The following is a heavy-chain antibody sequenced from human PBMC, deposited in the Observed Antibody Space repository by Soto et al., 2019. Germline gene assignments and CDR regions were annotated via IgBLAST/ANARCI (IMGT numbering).Heavy chain of an antibody. D-gene: IGHD1-7*01. CDR2: IIPIFGTA. J-gene: IGHJ6*02. V-gene: IGHV1-69*06. CDR3: ARDNWNYESVWYYGMDV. Sequence: VASVKVSCKASGGTFSSYAISWVRQAPGQGLEWMGGIIPIFGTANYAQKFQGRVTITADKSTSTAYMELSSLRSEETAVYYCARDNWNYESVWYYGMDVWGQGTTVTVSS. CDR1: GGTFSSYA.